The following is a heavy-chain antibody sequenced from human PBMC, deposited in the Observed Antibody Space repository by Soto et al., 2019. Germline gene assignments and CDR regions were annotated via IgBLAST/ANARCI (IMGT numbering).Heavy chain of an antibody. V-gene: IGHV3-33*06. J-gene: IGHJ6*02. CDR3: AEPPVPYYYGMDV. D-gene: IGHD6-6*01. CDR2: IWYDGSNK. Sequence: GTSLRRSFAASGFTFSNYGLHRVRPAPGKGLEWVAVIWYDGSNKYYADSVKGRFTISRDNSKNTLYLQMNSLRAEDTAVYYCAEPPVPYYYGMDVWGQGTTVTVSS. CDR1: GFTFSNYG.